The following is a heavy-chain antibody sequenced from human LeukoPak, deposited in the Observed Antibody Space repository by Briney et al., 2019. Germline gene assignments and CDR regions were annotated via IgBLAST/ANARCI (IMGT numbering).Heavy chain of an antibody. D-gene: IGHD3-22*01. Sequence: TSETLSPTCTVSGVSISSSSYYWGWIRQPPGKGLEWIGNIYYSGSTYYNPSLQSRVTISVDTSKNQFSLELSSVTAADTAVYYCARRGDSSGYYRYFDYWGQGTLVTVSS. CDR2: IYYSGST. J-gene: IGHJ4*02. CDR3: ARRGDSSGYYRYFDY. V-gene: IGHV4-39*01. CDR1: GVSISSSSYY.